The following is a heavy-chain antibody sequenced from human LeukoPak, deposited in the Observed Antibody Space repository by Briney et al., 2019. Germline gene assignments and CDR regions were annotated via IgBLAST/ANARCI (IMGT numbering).Heavy chain of an antibody. CDR2: IKYDGSEK. CDR1: GFTFSNYW. CDR3: ARDANRGGEFDL. Sequence: GGSLRLSCATSGFTFSNYWMNWVRQAPGKGLEWVAKIKYDGSEKSYVESVEGRFTISRDNANAKNSLYLQMNTLRAEDTAVYYCARDANRGGEFDLWGQGTLVTVSS. V-gene: IGHV3-7*01. J-gene: IGHJ4*02. D-gene: IGHD2/OR15-2a*01.